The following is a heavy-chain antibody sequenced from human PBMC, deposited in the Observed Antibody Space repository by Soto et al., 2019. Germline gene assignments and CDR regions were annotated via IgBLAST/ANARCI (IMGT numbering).Heavy chain of an antibody. V-gene: IGHV1-18*01. CDR3: ASDVEVPAAAAAFDI. CDR1: GYTFTSYG. J-gene: IGHJ3*02. CDR2: ISAYNGNT. D-gene: IGHD2-2*01. Sequence: ASVKVSCKASGYTFTSYGISWVRQAPGQGLEWMGWISAYNGNTNYAQKLQGRVTMTTDTSTSTAYMELRSLRSDDTAVYYCASDVEVPAAAAAFDILGQGTMVTVPS.